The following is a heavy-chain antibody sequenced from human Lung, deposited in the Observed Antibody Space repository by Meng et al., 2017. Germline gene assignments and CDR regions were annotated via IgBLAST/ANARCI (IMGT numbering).Heavy chain of an antibody. CDR2: IYYSGST. D-gene: IGHD3-10*01. CDR1: GGSIGRGGYY. J-gene: IGHJ2*01. CDR3: ARDPYYYGSGSYSSYWYFDL. Sequence: VRLQESGPGLVKPSQTRSLTCTVPGGSIGRGGYYWSWIRQHPGKGLEWIGYIYYSGSTYYNPSLKSRVTISVDTSKNQFSLKLSSVTAADTAVYYCARDPYYYGSGSYSSYWYFDLWGRGTLVTVSS. V-gene: IGHV4-31*03.